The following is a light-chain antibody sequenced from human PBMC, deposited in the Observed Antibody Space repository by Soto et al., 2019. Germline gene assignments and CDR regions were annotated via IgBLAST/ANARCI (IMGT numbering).Light chain of an antibody. Sequence: QAVVTQEPSFSVSPGGTVTLTCGLNSGSVSTSDYPSWYQQTPGQAPRTLIYSTTTRSSGVPDRFSGSILGNKAALTITGAQADDEADYYCVLHTGSGISVFGGGTKLTVL. CDR2: STT. CDR3: VLHTGSGISV. J-gene: IGLJ2*01. V-gene: IGLV8-61*01. CDR1: SGSVSTSDY.